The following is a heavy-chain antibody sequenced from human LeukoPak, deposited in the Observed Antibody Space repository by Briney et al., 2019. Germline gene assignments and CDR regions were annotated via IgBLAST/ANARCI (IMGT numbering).Heavy chain of an antibody. J-gene: IGHJ6*03. V-gene: IGHV3-9*01. CDR3: AKGADLDYYYMDV. Sequence: PGRSLRLSCAASGFTFDDYAMHWVPQAPGKGLEWVSGISWNSGSIGYADSVKGRFTISRDNAKNSLYLQMNSLRAADTALYYCAKGADLDYYYMDVWGKGTTVTVSS. CDR1: GFTFDDYA. CDR2: ISWNSGSI. D-gene: IGHD3-3*01.